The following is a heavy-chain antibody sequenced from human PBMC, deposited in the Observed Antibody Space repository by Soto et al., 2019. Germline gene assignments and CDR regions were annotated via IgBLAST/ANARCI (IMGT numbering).Heavy chain of an antibody. Sequence: QVQLQESGPGLVKPSETLSLTCTVSGGSVSSGSYYWSWIRQPPGKGLEWIGYIYYSGSTNYNPSLKSRVTISVDTSKNQFSLKLGSVTAADTAVYYCARGRRYCSSTSCSRGWFDPWGQGTLVTVSS. CDR3: ARGRRYCSSTSCSRGWFDP. CDR2: IYYSGST. V-gene: IGHV4-61*01. J-gene: IGHJ5*02. D-gene: IGHD2-2*01. CDR1: GGSVSSGSYY.